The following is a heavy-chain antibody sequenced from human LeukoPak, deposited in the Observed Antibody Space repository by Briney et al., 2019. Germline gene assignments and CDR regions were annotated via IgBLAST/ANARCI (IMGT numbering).Heavy chain of an antibody. CDR2: VDGGGSST. V-gene: IGHV3-74*01. D-gene: IGHD6-19*01. J-gene: IGHJ4*01. Sequence: GGSLRLSCAASGFTFSNHWMHWVRQVPGKGPVWVSRVDGGGSSTSYADSVKGRFSISRDNAKSTLYLQLNSLIVEDTAVYYCARGPGSSGGAYIGDYWGHGTLVTVSS. CDR1: GFTFSNHW. CDR3: ARGPGSSGGAYIGDY.